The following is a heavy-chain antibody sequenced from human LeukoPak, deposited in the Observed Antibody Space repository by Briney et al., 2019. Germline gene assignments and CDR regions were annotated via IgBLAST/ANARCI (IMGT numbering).Heavy chain of an antibody. Sequence: PGGSLRLSCAASGFTVSSNFMSWVRQAPGKGLEWVSVIYSGGSTYYADSVKGRFTISKDNSKNTLYLQMNSLRAEDTAVYYCAKDLDILTGYLDYWGQGTLVTVSS. CDR2: IYSGGST. CDR3: AKDLDILTGYLDY. J-gene: IGHJ4*02. D-gene: IGHD3-9*01. CDR1: GFTVSSNF. V-gene: IGHV3-66*01.